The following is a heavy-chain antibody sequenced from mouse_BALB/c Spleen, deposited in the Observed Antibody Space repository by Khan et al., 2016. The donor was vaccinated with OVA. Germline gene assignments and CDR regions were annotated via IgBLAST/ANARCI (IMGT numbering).Heavy chain of an antibody. CDR1: GYSITSDYA. V-gene: IGHV3-2*02. CDR3: ARVYGGDFDY. J-gene: IGHJ2*01. CDR2: ISYSGNT. D-gene: IGHD1-1*01. Sequence: EVQLKESGPGLVKPSQSLSLICTVTGYSITSDYAWNWIRQFPGNKLEWMGFISYSGNTNYNPSLKSRISITRDTSKNQFILHLNSVTTEDTATYYCARVYGGDFDYWGQGTTLTVSS.